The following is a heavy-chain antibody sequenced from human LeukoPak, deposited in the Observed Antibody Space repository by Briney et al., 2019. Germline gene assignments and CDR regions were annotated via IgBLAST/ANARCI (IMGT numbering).Heavy chain of an antibody. J-gene: IGHJ4*02. CDR3: ASDSSGYYYVPFDY. V-gene: IGHV3-23*01. Sequence: PGGSLRLSCAASGFTFSSYAMSWVRQAPGKGLEWVSAISGSGGSTYYADSVKGRFTISRDNSKNTLYLQMNSLRAEDTAVYYCASDSSGYYYVPFDYWGQGTLVIVSS. D-gene: IGHD3-22*01. CDR2: ISGSGGST. CDR1: GFTFSSYA.